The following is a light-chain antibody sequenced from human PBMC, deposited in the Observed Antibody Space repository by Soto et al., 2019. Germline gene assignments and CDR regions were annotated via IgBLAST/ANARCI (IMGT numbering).Light chain of an antibody. CDR1: QSILHRSKNY. J-gene: IGKJ2*01. CDR2: WPS. V-gene: IGKV4-1*01. CDR3: QQCHSSPYT. Sequence: IVMTQSPDSLAVSLGERATINCKSSQSILHRSKNYLVWYQQKPVQPPKLLIYWPSTRGSGVPDRFSGSGSETDFTLTISSLQAEDVAVYYCQQCHSSPYTFGQGTKLEIK.